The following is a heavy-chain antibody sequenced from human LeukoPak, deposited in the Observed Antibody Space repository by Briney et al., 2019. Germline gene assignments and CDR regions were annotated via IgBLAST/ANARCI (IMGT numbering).Heavy chain of an antibody. CDR1: GGTFSSYA. J-gene: IGHJ4*02. CDR2: IIPIFGTA. D-gene: IGHD1-26*01. Sequence: SVKVSCKASGGTFSSYAISWVRQAPGQGLEWMGGIIPIFGTANYAQKFQGRVTITTDEPTSTAYMELSSLRSEDTAVYYCARGFAIVGANYFDYWGQGTLVTVSS. V-gene: IGHV1-69*05. CDR3: ARGFAIVGANYFDY.